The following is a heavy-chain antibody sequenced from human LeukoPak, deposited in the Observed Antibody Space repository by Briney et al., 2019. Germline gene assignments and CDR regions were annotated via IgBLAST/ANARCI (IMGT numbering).Heavy chain of an antibody. Sequence: ASVKVSCKASGYTFTCYYMHWVRQAPGQGLEWMGRINPNSGGTNYAQKFQGRVTMTRDTSISTAYMELSRLRSDDTAVYYCARFEVYGSSGYSPFDYWGQGTLVTVSS. CDR1: GYTFTCYY. CDR3: ARFEVYGSSGYSPFDY. V-gene: IGHV1-2*06. D-gene: IGHD3-22*01. CDR2: INPNSGGT. J-gene: IGHJ4*02.